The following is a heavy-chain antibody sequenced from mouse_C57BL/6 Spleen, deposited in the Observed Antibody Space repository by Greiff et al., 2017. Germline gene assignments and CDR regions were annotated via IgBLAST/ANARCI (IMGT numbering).Heavy chain of an antibody. V-gene: IGHV3-6*01. D-gene: IGHD2-3*01. CDR3: ARGGDDGTLFAY. CDR2: ISYDGSN. J-gene: IGHJ3*01. CDR1: GYSITSGYY. Sequence: EVKLLESGPGLVKPSQSLSLTCSVTGYSITSGYYWNWIRQFPGNKLEWMGYISYDGSNNYNPSLKNRISITRDTSKNQFFLKLNSVTTEDTATYYCARGGDDGTLFAYWGQGTLVTVSA.